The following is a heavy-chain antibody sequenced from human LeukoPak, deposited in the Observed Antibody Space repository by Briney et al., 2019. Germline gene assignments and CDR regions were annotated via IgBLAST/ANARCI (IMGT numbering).Heavy chain of an antibody. CDR3: ARGDSGVVVTTYYYYCGMDV. Sequence: ASVKVSCKASGYTFTSYGISWVRQAPGQGLEWMGWISAYNGNTNYAQKLQGRVTMTTDTSTSTAYMELRSLRSDDTAVYYCARGDSGVVVTTYYYYCGMDVWGQGTTVTVSS. D-gene: IGHD2-21*02. CDR1: GYTFTSYG. J-gene: IGHJ6*02. CDR2: ISAYNGNT. V-gene: IGHV1-18*01.